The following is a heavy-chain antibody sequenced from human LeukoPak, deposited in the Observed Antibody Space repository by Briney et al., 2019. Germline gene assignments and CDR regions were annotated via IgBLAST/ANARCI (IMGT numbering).Heavy chain of an antibody. D-gene: IGHD1-26*01. Sequence: GGSLRLSCAASGFTFSSYAMSWVRQAPGKGLEWVSAISGSGGSTYYADSAKGRFTISRDNSKNTLYLQMNSLRAEDTAVYYCAKPLRGGSYGLPLDYWGQGTLVTVSS. CDR3: AKPLRGGSYGLPLDY. J-gene: IGHJ4*02. CDR1: GFTFSSYA. CDR2: ISGSGGST. V-gene: IGHV3-23*01.